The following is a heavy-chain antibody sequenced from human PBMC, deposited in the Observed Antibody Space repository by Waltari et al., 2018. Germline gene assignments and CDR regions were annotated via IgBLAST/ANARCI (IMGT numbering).Heavy chain of an antibody. V-gene: IGHV3-74*01. CDR1: GFTFSSYW. D-gene: IGHD2-15*01. Sequence: VQLVESGGGLVQPGGSLRLSCAASGFTFSSYWMHWVRQAPGKGLVWVSRINSDGSSTSYADSVKGRFTISRDNAKNTLYLQMNSLRAEDTAVYYCARDMVVAATYYYYYGMDVWGQGTTVTVSS. J-gene: IGHJ6*02. CDR3: ARDMVVAATYYYYYGMDV. CDR2: INSDGSST.